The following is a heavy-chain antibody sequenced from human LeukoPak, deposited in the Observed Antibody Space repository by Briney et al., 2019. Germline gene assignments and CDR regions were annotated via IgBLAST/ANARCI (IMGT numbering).Heavy chain of an antibody. CDR1: GGSISSGGYY. Sequence: PSQTLSLTCTVSGGSISSGGYYWSWIRQHPGKGLEWIGYIYYSGSTYYNPSLKSRVTISVDTSKNQFSLQLNSVTPEDTAVYYCARGVPAGHVDFWGQGTLVTVSS. V-gene: IGHV4-31*03. J-gene: IGHJ4*02. CDR3: ARGVPAGHVDF. CDR2: IYYSGST.